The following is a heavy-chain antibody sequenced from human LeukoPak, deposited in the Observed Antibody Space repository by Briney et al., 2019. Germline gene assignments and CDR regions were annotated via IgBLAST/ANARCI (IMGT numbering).Heavy chain of an antibody. D-gene: IGHD1-26*01. CDR1: GFTFSSYW. J-gene: IGHJ4*02. V-gene: IGHV3-7*01. Sequence: GGSLRLSCAASGFTFSSYWMSWVRQAPGKGLEWVANIKQDGSEKYYVDSVKGRFTISRDNAKNSLYLQMNSLRAEDTAVYYCARVGSGSYSAYYFDYWGQGTLVTVSS. CDR3: ARVGSGSYSAYYFDY. CDR2: IKQDGSEK.